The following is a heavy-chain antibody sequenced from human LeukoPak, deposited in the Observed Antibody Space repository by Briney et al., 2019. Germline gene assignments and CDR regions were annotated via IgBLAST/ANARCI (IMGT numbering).Heavy chain of an antibody. J-gene: IGHJ4*02. CDR2: IYSSGST. D-gene: IGHD3-3*01. Sequence: SETLSLTCTVSGSXIISYYWSWIRQPAGKGLEWIGRIYSSGSTNYNPSLKSRVIMSLDTSKNQFSLKLSSVTAADTAVYYCARETEWLPYYFDYWGQGTLVTVSS. V-gene: IGHV4-4*07. CDR1: GSXIISYY. CDR3: ARETEWLPYYFDY.